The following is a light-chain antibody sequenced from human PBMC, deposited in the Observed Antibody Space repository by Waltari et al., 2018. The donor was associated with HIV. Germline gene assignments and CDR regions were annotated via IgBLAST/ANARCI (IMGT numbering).Light chain of an antibody. CDR2: EVY. J-gene: IGLJ3*02. CDR3: SSYSTRNFLM. V-gene: IGLV2-14*01. CDR1: PSDIDPLTN. Sequence: QSALTQPASVSGSPGQSITISCSGPPSDIDPLTNVPKLIFFEVYYRPAGLSERFSASKSGNTASLTISDLQPEDEADYFCSSYSTRNFLMFGGGTKLTVL.